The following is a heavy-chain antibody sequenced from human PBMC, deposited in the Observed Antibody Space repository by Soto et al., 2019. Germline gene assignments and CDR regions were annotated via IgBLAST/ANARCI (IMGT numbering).Heavy chain of an antibody. J-gene: IGHJ4*02. Sequence: LCCAASGFTVTRYSMNWVRQAPWKGREWVSHMYFDGSNTQYADSVKGRFTISSDNAKNPLYLQMNSLSADDTAVFYCIREEGYILYTWGQGTLVTVSS. CDR2: MYFDGSNT. V-gene: IGHV3-74*01. D-gene: IGHD6-13*01. CDR1: GFTVTRYS. CDR3: IREEGYILYT.